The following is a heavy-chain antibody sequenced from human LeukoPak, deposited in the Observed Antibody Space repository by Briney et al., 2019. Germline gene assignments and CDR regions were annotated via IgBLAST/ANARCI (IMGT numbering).Heavy chain of an antibody. J-gene: IGHJ3*02. CDR1: GFTFSSYA. Sequence: GGTLRLSCAASGFTFSSYAMSWVRQAPGKGLEWVANIKQDGSKKYYVDSVKGRFTISRDNAKNSLYLQMNSLRAEDTAVYYCARDSSGYYYPDAFDIWGQGTMVTVSS. V-gene: IGHV3-7*04. CDR3: ARDSSGYYYPDAFDI. D-gene: IGHD3-22*01. CDR2: IKQDGSKK.